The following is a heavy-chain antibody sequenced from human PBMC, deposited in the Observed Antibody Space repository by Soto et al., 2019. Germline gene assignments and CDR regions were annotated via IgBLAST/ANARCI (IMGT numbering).Heavy chain of an antibody. J-gene: IGHJ4*02. D-gene: IGHD3-22*01. V-gene: IGHV3-23*01. CDR2: ISGSGDRT. Sequence: EVQLLASGGGLVQPGGSLRLSCAASGITISNYPMSWVRQAPGKGLDWVSGISGSGDRTYYADSAKGRFTISKDISRDSLALQLDSLGVEATAVYFCVRDDGGYPSTAPHWGQGTLVTVSS. CDR1: GITISNYP. CDR3: VRDDGGYPSTAPH.